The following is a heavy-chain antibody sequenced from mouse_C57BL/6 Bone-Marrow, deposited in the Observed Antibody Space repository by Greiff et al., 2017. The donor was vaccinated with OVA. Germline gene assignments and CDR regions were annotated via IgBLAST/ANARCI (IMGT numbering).Heavy chain of an antibody. CDR1: GFNIKDDY. J-gene: IGHJ3*01. CDR2: IDPDNGDT. Sequence: EVQLQQSGAELVRPGASVKLSCTASGFNIKDDYMHWVKQRPEQGLEWIGWIDPDNGDTEYASKFQGKATITADTSSNTAYLQLSSLTSEDTAVYYCTYYYGSRNWFAYWGQGTLVTVSA. D-gene: IGHD1-1*01. V-gene: IGHV14-4*01. CDR3: TYYYGSRNWFAY.